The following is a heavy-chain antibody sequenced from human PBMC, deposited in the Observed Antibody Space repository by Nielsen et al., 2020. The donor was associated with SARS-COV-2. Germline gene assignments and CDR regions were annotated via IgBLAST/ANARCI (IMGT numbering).Heavy chain of an antibody. CDR1: GGSFSGYC. D-gene: IGHD3-9*01. V-gene: IGHV4-34*01. CDR2: ISHSGTI. J-gene: IGHJ3*01. Sequence: SETLSLTCAVYGGSFSGYCWTWIRQSPGKGLEWIGEISHSGTISSNPSPKSRVAISIDKSKNQFSLKLNSVTAADMAVYYCARAPDVDVLTGYYPDGFDAWGQGTMLTVSS. CDR3: ARAPDVDVLTGYYPDGFDA.